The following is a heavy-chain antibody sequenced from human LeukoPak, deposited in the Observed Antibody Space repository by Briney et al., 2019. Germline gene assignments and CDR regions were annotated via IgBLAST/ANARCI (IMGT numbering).Heavy chain of an antibody. J-gene: IGHJ4*02. V-gene: IGHV4-59*01. Sequence: SETLSLTCTVSGGSISSYYWSWIRQPPGKGLEWIGYIYYSGSTNYNPSLKSRVTISVDTSKNQFSLKLSSVTAADTAVYYCAAIYDYVWGSYRDYWGQGTLVTVSS. CDR1: GGSISSYY. D-gene: IGHD3-16*02. CDR3: AAIYDYVWGSYRDY. CDR2: IYYSGST.